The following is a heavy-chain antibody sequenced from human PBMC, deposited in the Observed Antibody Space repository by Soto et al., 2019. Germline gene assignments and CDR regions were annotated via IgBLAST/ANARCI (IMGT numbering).Heavy chain of an antibody. CDR1: GGSISSGDYY. J-gene: IGHJ6*02. V-gene: IGHV4-30-4*01. CDR2: IYYSGST. CDR3: ARGPEYSSSWYVGDYYYYYGMDV. D-gene: IGHD6-13*01. Sequence: SETLSLTCTVSGGSISSGDYYWSWIRQPPGTGLEWIGYIYYSGSTYYNPSLKSRVTISVDTSKNQFSLKLSSVTAADTAVYYCARGPEYSSSWYVGDYYYYYGMDVWGQGTTVTVSS.